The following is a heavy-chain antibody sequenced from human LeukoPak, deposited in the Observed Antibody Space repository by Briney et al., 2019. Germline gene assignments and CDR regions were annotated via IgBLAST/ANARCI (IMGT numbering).Heavy chain of an antibody. Sequence: SETLSLTCAVSGGSISSGGYSWNWIRQPPGKGLEWIGYMHHSGSTYYNPSLKSRVTMSVDRSKNQFSLKMSSVTAADTAVYYCARAPLYWGSEYYFDYWGQGTLVTVSS. CDR1: GGSISSGGYS. CDR3: ARAPLYWGSEYYFDY. J-gene: IGHJ4*02. CDR2: MHHSGST. V-gene: IGHV4-30-2*01. D-gene: IGHD7-27*01.